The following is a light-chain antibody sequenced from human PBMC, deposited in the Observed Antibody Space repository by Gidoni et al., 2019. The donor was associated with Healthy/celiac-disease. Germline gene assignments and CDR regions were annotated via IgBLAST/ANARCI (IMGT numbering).Light chain of an antibody. CDR3: SSYTSSSTSVV. CDR2: EVS. J-gene: IGLJ2*01. Sequence: QSALTQPASVSGSPGPSITISCTGPSSDVGGYNYVSWYQQHPGKAPKLMSYEVSNRPSGVSNRFSGSKSGNTASLTISGLQAEDEADYYCSSYTSSSTSVVFGGGTKLTVL. V-gene: IGLV2-14*01. CDR1: SSDVGGYNY.